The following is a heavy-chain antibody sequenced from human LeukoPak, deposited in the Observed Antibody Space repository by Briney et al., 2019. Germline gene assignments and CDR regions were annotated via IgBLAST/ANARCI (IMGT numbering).Heavy chain of an antibody. CDR3: ARVFGLRSPRGMDV. Sequence: GESLQISCEGSGYNVTHYGIAWVRQMPGTGLECMGIIYPGDGNTRYSPSFQGQVTISADRSISTAYLQWNSLKASDTAMYYCARVFGLRSPRGMDVWGKGTTVSVSS. CDR1: GYNVTHYG. CDR2: IYPGDGNT. J-gene: IGHJ6*04. D-gene: IGHD3-10*01. V-gene: IGHV5-51*01.